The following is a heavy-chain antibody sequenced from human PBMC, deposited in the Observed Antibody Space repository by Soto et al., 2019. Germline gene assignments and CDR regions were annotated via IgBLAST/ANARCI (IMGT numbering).Heavy chain of an antibody. CDR1: GFTFSSYA. J-gene: IGHJ4*02. D-gene: IGHD3-10*01. CDR2: ISGSGVTT. CDR3: AKDTYGLYD. Sequence: GGSLRLSCAASGFTFSSYAMTWVRQAPGKGLEWVSAISGSGVTTYVGSVKGRFTISRDNSKNTLYLQINSLRAEDTAVYYCAKDTYGLYDWGKGTLVTVAS. V-gene: IGHV3-23*01.